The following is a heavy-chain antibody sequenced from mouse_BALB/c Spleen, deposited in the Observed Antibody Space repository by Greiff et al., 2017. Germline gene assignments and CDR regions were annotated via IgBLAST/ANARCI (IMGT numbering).Heavy chain of an antibody. D-gene: IGHD1-1*01. Sequence: EVKLMESGGGLVQPGGSRKLSCAASGFTFSSFGMHWVRQAPEKGLEWVAYISSGSSTIYYADTVKGRFTISRDNPKNTLFLQMTSLRSEDTAMYYCARSGGSSYWYFDVWGAGTTVTVSS. CDR3: ARSGGSSYWYFDV. CDR1: GFTFSSFG. CDR2: ISSGSSTI. J-gene: IGHJ1*01. V-gene: IGHV5-17*02.